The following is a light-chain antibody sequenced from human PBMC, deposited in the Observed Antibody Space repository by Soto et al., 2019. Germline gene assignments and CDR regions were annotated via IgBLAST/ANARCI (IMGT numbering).Light chain of an antibody. V-gene: IGLV3-21*04. J-gene: IGLJ1*01. CDR1: NIGSKS. Sequence: SSELTQPPSVSVAPGKTARITCGGNNIGSKSVNWYQQKPGQAPVLVIYYDSDRPSGIPERFSGSNSGNTATLTISRVEAGDEADYYCQVWDSSSDHDVFGTGTKVTVL. CDR3: QVWDSSSDHDV. CDR2: YDS.